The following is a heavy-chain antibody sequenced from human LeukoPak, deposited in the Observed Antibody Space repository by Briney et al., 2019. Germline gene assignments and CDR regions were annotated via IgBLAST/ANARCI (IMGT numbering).Heavy chain of an antibody. D-gene: IGHD3-3*01. CDR3: ARSSFGVVIGFDY. V-gene: IGHV4-30-2*01. J-gene: IGHJ4*02. CDR1: GGSISSGGYS. CDR2: IYHSGST. Sequence: SETLSLTCAVSGGSISSGGYSWSWIRQPPGKGLEWIGYIYHSGSTYYIPSLKSRVTISVDRSKNQFSLKLSSVTAADTAVYYCARSSFGVVIGFDYWGQGTLVTVSS.